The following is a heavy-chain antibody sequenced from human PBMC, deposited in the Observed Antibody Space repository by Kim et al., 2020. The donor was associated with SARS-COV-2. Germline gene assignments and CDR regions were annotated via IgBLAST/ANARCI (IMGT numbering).Heavy chain of an antibody. V-gene: IGHV3-48*02. Sequence: DAGKGRLTISRAKAKNSLYLQMNSLRDEDTAVYYCARVVGGASYYYYGMDVWGQGTTVTVSS. J-gene: IGHJ6*02. D-gene: IGHD2-15*01. CDR3: ARVVGGASYYYYGMDV.